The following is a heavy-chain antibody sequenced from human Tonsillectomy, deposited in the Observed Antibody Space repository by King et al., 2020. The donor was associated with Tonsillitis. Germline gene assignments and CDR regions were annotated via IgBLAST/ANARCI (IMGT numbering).Heavy chain of an antibody. V-gene: IGHV5-51*01. CDR3: ARHSAAGPIYHYYYGLDV. CDR2: IYPGDSST. Sequence: VQLVESGAEVKKPGESLKISCKASGYSFSDFWIAWVRQMPGKGLEWMGIIYPGDSSTRYSLSFQDQVTISADKSINTAFLQWSSLKASDTAIYYCARHSAAGPIYHYYYGLDVWGQGTTVTVSS. J-gene: IGHJ6*02. CDR1: GYSFSDFW. D-gene: IGHD6-25*01.